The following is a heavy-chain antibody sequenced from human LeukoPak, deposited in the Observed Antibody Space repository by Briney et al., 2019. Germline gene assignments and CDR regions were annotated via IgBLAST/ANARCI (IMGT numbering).Heavy chain of an antibody. CDR3: ARGGMVRGDNWFDP. CDR1: GGSISSGGYS. V-gene: IGHV4-30-2*01. J-gene: IGHJ5*02. Sequence: SQTLSLTCAVSGGSISSGGYSWSWIRQPPGKGLEWIGYIYHSGSTYYNPSLKSRVTISVDRSKNQFSLKLSSVTAADTAVYYCARGGMVRGDNWFDPWGQGTLVTVSS. D-gene: IGHD3-10*01. CDR2: IYHSGST.